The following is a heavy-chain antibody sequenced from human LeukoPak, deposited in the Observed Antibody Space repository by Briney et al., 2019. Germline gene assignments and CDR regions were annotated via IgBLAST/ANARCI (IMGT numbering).Heavy chain of an antibody. CDR1: GFTFSGSA. CDR2: IRSKANSYAT. Sequence: GGSLRLSCAASGFTFSGSAMHWVRQASGKGLEWVGRIRSKANSYATAYAASVKGRFTISRDDSKNTAYLQMNSLKTEDTAVYYCTRLPAPDPWFRSSHSDYWGQGTLVTVSS. D-gene: IGHD3-10*01. V-gene: IGHV3-73*01. CDR3: TRLPAPDPWFRSSHSDY. J-gene: IGHJ4*02.